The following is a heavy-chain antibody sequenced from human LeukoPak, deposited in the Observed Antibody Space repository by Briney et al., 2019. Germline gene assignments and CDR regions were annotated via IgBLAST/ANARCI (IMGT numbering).Heavy chain of an antibody. J-gene: IGHJ4*02. V-gene: IGHV4-39*01. CDR1: GGSISSSNYY. D-gene: IGHD2-2*02. CDR2: ISYSGTT. Sequence: PSETLSLTCIVSGGSISSSNYYWGWIRQPPGKGLEWIGSISYSGTTYYNPSLNSRVTISVDTSKNQFSLRLSSVTVADTAVYYCARHRRGDCSSASSYTDYWGQGTLVTVSS. CDR3: ARHRRGDCSSASSYTDY.